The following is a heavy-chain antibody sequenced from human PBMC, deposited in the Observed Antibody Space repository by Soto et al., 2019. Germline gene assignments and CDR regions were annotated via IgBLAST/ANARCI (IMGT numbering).Heavy chain of an antibody. D-gene: IGHD6-19*01. V-gene: IGHV1-3*01. CDR1: GYTFTSYA. Sequence: ASVKVSCKASGYTFTSYAMHWVRQAPGQRLEWMGWINAGNGNTKYSQKFQGRVTITRDTSASTAYMELSSLRSEDTAVYYCARKLNSSGWYGEYYFDYWGQGTLVTVSS. CDR3: ARKLNSSGWYGEYYFDY. CDR2: INAGNGNT. J-gene: IGHJ4*02.